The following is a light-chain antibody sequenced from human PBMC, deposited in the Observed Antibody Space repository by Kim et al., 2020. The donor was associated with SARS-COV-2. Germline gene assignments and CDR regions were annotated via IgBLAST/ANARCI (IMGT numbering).Light chain of an antibody. CDR3: QAWDSSTAV. CDR1: KLGDKY. Sequence: SYELTQPPSVSVSPGQTASITCSGSKLGDKYAYWYQKKPGQSPVLVIYQHTKRPSGISQRFSGYSSGNTATLTISRAQTMDEADFYCQAWDSSTAVFGGG. CDR2: QHT. V-gene: IGLV3-1*01. J-gene: IGLJ3*02.